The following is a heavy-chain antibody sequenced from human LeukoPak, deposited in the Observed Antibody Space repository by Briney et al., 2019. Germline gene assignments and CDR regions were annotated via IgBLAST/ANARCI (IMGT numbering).Heavy chain of an antibody. D-gene: IGHD2-8*01. V-gene: IGHV1-69*01. J-gene: IGHJ5*02. Sequence: SVKVSCKASGATFSSYAISWVRQAPGQGLEWMGGIIPIFGTANYAQKFQGRVTITADESTSTAYMELSSLRSEDTAVCYCASAIVLMVYAAFDPWGQGTLVTVSS. CDR2: IIPIFGTA. CDR1: GATFSSYA. CDR3: ASAIVLMVYAAFDP.